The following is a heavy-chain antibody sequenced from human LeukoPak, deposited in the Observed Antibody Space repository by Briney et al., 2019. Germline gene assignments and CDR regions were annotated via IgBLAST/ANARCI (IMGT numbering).Heavy chain of an antibody. CDR3: ARCYYDSSGCDY. D-gene: IGHD3-22*01. CDR1: GGSFSGYY. CDR2: INHSGST. J-gene: IGHJ4*02. Sequence: SGTLSLTCAVYGGSFSGYYWSWIRQPPGKGLEWVGEINHSGSTNYNPSLKSRVTISVDTSKNQFSLKLSSVTAADTAVYYCARCYYDSSGCDYWGQGTLVTVSS. V-gene: IGHV4-34*01.